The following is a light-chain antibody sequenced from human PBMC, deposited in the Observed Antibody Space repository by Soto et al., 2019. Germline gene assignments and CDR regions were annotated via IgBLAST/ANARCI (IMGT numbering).Light chain of an antibody. Sequence: EIVMTQSPATLSVSPGESATLSCRASQRISRNLAWYQQKPGQAPRLLIYDASTRATAIPARFSGSGSETEFTLTISSLQSEDSAVYYYQQYNNWPPWTFGQGTKVEIK. V-gene: IGKV3-15*01. J-gene: IGKJ1*01. CDR2: DAS. CDR3: QQYNNWPPWT. CDR1: QRISRN.